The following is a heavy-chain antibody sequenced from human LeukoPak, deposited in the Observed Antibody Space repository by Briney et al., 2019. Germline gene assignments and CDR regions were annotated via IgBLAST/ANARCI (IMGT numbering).Heavy chain of an antibody. CDR1: GFTFSSYS. J-gene: IGHJ4*02. CDR3: AKYTLALEWLLGHFDY. CDR2: ISSSSSYI. Sequence: GGSLRLSCAASGFTFSSYSMNWIRQAPGKGLEWVSSISSSSSYIYYADSVKGRFTISRDNSKNTLYLQMNSLRAEDSAVYYCAKYTLALEWLLGHFDYWGQGTLVTVSS. D-gene: IGHD3-3*01. V-gene: IGHV3-21*04.